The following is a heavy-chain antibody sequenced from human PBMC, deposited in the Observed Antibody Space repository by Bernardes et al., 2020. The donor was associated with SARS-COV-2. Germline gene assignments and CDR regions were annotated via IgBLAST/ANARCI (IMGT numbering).Heavy chain of an antibody. CDR2: IWYDGSKK. V-gene: IGHV3-33*01. CDR1: GFIFRNYG. J-gene: IGHJ4*02. D-gene: IGHD3-22*01. Sequence: GGSLRLSCTTSGFIFRNYGMHWVRQSPGKGLEWMAIIWYDGSKKYYADSAKGRFTISRDNSRDAVYLDMNSLTDDDTAIYHWARSAYYDSRDYRIDFWGQGTLVAVYS. CDR3: ARSAYYDSRDYRIDF.